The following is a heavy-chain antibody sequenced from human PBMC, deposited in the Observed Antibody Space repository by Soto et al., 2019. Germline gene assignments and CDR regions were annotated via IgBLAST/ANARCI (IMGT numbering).Heavy chain of an antibody. CDR3: ARRGYGLYFDY. Sequence: EVQLVESGGGLVQPGGSLRLSCAASGFTFSSYAMHWVRQAPGKGLEYVSAISGNGGSTYYANSVKGRFTISRDNSKNTLYLQMGSLSAEDMAVYYCARRGYGLYFDYWGQGTLVTVSS. CDR2: ISGNGGST. V-gene: IGHV3-64*01. CDR1: GFTFSSYA. J-gene: IGHJ4*02. D-gene: IGHD3-10*01.